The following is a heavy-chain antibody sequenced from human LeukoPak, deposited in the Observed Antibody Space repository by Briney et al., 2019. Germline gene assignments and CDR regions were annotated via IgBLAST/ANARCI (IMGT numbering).Heavy chain of an antibody. CDR1: GFTVSNNY. Sequence: PGGSLRLSCAASGFTVSNNYMSWVRQAPGKGLEWVSLIYSGGNTYYADSVRGRFSISRDNSKNTLYPQMNSLRAEDTAIYYCAVYSSLDYWSQGTLVTVSS. V-gene: IGHV3-53*01. J-gene: IGHJ4*02. CDR2: IYSGGNT. D-gene: IGHD3-22*01. CDR3: AVYSSLDY.